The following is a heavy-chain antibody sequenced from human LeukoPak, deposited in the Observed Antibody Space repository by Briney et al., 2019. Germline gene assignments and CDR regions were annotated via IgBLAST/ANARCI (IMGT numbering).Heavy chain of an antibody. D-gene: IGHD2-2*01. CDR1: GFTFSDYY. CDR2: ITNSGTTV. CDR3: AKAGEVVPAAKDLDY. Sequence: GGSLRLSCAASGFTFSDYYMSWIRQAPGKGLEWVSYITNSGTTVYYADSVKGRFTISRDNAKNSLYLQMNSLRAEDTAVYYCAKAGEVVPAAKDLDYWGQGTLVTVSS. J-gene: IGHJ4*02. V-gene: IGHV3-11*04.